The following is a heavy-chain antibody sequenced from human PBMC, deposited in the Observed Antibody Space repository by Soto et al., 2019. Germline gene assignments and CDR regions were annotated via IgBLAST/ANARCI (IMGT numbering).Heavy chain of an antibody. Sequence: QVQLVESGGGVVQPGRSLRLSCAASGFTFSSYAMHWVRQAPGKGLEWVAVISYDGSNKYYADSVKGRFTISRDNSKNPLYLQMNSLRAEDTAVYYCARGDLWSGYANYYYYGMDVWGQGTTVTVSS. D-gene: IGHD3-3*01. CDR1: GFTFSSYA. CDR2: ISYDGSNK. J-gene: IGHJ6*02. CDR3: ARGDLWSGYANYYYYGMDV. V-gene: IGHV3-30-3*01.